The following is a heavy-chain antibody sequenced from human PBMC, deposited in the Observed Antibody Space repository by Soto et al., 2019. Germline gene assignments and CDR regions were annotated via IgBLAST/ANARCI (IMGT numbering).Heavy chain of an antibody. V-gene: IGHV3-21*01. CDR3: ARDRSSSWYEDYYYYGMDV. CDR2: ISSSSSCI. Sequence: WGSLRLCCAASGFTFSSYSMNWFRQAPGKGLEWVSSISSSSSCIYYADSVKGRFTISRDNAKNSLYLQMNSLRAEDTAVYYCARDRSSSWYEDYYYYGMDVWGQGTTVTVSS. CDR1: GFTFSSYS. J-gene: IGHJ6*02. D-gene: IGHD6-13*01.